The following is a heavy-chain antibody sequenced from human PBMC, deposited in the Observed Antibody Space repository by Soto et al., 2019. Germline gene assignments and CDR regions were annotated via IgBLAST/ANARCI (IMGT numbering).Heavy chain of an antibody. J-gene: IGHJ5*02. CDR3: ARVRENWFNR. Sequence: SETLSLTGTVSGGSISSGGYYWSCIRQHPGKGLEWIGGIYYSGSTYYNQSLKSRGTMSVGTSKNRFSLKLRCVTAAATAVYYGARVRENWFNRWGQGSRGAVAS. CDR2: IYYSGST. V-gene: IGHV4-31*03. CDR1: GGSISSGGYY.